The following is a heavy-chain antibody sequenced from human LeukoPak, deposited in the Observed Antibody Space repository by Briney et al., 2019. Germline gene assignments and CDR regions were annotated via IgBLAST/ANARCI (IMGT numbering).Heavy chain of an antibody. CDR3: APRVPSGYYRDDAFDI. CDR1: GYTLTELS. J-gene: IGHJ3*02. Sequence: PWASVKVSCKVSGYTLTELSMHWVRQAPGKGLEWMGGFDPKDGETIYAQKFQGRVTMTEDTSTDTAYMELSSLRSEDTAVYYCAPRVPSGYYRDDAFDIWGQGTMVTVSS. D-gene: IGHD3-22*01. CDR2: FDPKDGET. V-gene: IGHV1-24*01.